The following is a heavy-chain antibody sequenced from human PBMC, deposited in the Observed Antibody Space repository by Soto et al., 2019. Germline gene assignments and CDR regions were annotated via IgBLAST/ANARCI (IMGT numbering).Heavy chain of an antibody. V-gene: IGHV3-23*01. D-gene: IGHD6-19*01. Sequence: EVHLLESGGGVVQPGKSLKISCATSGFAFSDYPMTWVRQPPGKGLEWVAGISASGEKPYYADSVKGRFTISRDNSKNTLSLQMNSLRVEDTGIYYCAKLEWLEFGGDYWGQGTLVTVSS. CDR3: AKLEWLEFGGDY. J-gene: IGHJ4*02. CDR1: GFAFSDYP. CDR2: ISASGEKP.